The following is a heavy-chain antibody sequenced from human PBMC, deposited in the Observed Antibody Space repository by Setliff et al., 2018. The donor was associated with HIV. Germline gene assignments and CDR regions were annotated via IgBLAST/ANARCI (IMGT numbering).Heavy chain of an antibody. CDR3: ARLRQWLAFFDS. CDR2: IHYSRGS. J-gene: IGHJ4*02. D-gene: IGHD6-19*01. Sequence: SETLSLTCSVSGVSISGPIGITYYWDWLRQPPGKGLEWIGNIHYSRGSSYNASLKSRVTISVDTSQNQFSLKLTSVTAADTAVYYCARLRQWLAFFDSWGQGTLVTVSS. V-gene: IGHV4-39*01. CDR1: GVSISGPIGITYY.